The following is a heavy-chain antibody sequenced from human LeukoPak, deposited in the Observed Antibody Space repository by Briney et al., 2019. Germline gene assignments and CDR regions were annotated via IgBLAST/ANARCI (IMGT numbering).Heavy chain of an antibody. D-gene: IGHD6-13*01. CDR2: IYYSGST. Sequence: SQTLSLTCTVSGGSISSGGYYWSWIRQHPGKGLEWIGYIYYSGSTKYKSSLKGRLTISVDTSKNQFSLKLSSVTAADTAVYYCARESVAAAGIFFDYWGQGTLVTVSS. CDR3: ARESVAAAGIFFDY. J-gene: IGHJ4*02. V-gene: IGHV4-61*08. CDR1: GGSISSGGYY.